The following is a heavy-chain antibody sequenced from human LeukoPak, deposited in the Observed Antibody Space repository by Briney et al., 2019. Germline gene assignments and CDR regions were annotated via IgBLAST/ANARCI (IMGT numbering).Heavy chain of an antibody. CDR3: ARESGSDAFDI. J-gene: IGHJ3*02. CDR1: GYTFTKYG. Sequence: ASVKVSCKASGYTFTKYGVSWVRQAPGQGLEWMGWISAYNGDIKYAQRGKGRVPMTTDTSTSTVYMELRSLRSDDPAVYYCARESGSDAFDIWGQGTMVTVSS. CDR2: ISAYNGDI. V-gene: IGHV1-18*01.